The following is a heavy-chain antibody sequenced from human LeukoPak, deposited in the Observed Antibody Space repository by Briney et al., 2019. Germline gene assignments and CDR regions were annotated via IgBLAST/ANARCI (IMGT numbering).Heavy chain of an antibody. CDR3: ARHSPGGARKAFDI. CDR2: IYYSGST. CDR1: GGSISSYY. V-gene: IGHV4-59*08. J-gene: IGHJ3*02. D-gene: IGHD3-16*01. Sequence: SETLSLTCNVSGGSISSYYWSWIRQPPGKGLEWMGYIYYSGSTNYNPSLKSRVTISVDTSKNQVSLKLCSVTAADTAVYYCARHSPGGARKAFDIWGQGTMVTVPS.